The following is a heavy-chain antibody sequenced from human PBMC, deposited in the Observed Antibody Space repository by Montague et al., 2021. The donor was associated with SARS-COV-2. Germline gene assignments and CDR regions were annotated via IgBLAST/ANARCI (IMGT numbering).Heavy chain of an antibody. Sequence: SLSLACAVHGTSFSGYYWNWIRQPPGKGLEWIGEINHGGSTKYSPSLKSRLTISADTSKNQFSLKLTSVAAADTAVYYCARLRDGVVPSPILGVGPYYSYYYMDVWGEGPRSPSP. CDR3: ARLRDGVVPSPILGVGPYYSYYYMDV. CDR1: GTSFSGYY. CDR2: INHGGST. V-gene: IGHV4-34*01. D-gene: IGHD3-10*01. J-gene: IGHJ6*03.